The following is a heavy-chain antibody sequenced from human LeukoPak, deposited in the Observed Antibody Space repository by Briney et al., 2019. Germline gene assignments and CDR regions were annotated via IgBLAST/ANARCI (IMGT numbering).Heavy chain of an antibody. CDR1: GFIVTSNY. Sequence: GGSLRLSCAASGFIVTSNYMSWVRQAPGKGLEWVSLIYSGGDTYYPDSVKGRFTISRDKSKNTLYLQMNSLRVEDTAVYYCARQLSGYYTDYWGQGTLVTVSS. CDR3: ARQLSGYYTDY. CDR2: IYSGGDT. J-gene: IGHJ4*02. D-gene: IGHD3-3*01. V-gene: IGHV3-66*04.